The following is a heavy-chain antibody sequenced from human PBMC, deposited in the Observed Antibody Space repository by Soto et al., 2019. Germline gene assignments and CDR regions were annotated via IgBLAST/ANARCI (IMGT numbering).Heavy chain of an antibody. CDR1: GFTFSNYG. J-gene: IGHJ4*02. D-gene: IGHD6-13*01. CDR2: IAGSGGGT. V-gene: IGHV3-23*01. CDR3: TKNLWHGGWQPGE. Sequence: EVQLLESGGGFVQPGGSLRLSCVASGFTFSNYGMTWVRQAPGKGLEWVSGIAGSGGGTRYADSLKGRFPISRDNSKNTVYLQLNSLRAEDTAVYHCTKNLWHGGWQPGEWGQGTLVTVSS.